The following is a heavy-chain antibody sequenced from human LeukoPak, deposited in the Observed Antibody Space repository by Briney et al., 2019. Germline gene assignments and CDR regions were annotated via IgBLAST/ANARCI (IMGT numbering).Heavy chain of an antibody. Sequence: SETLSLTCTVSSGSFRTYYWSWIRQPPGKGLELIGYIYYSGTTNYNPSLKSRVTISVDTSDNQFSLSLSSVTAADTAVYYCARVSWFPGTSYYYMDVWGKGTTVTVSS. CDR3: ARVSWFPGTSYYYMDV. J-gene: IGHJ6*03. CDR2: IYYSGTT. V-gene: IGHV4-59*01. CDR1: SGSFRTYY. D-gene: IGHD1-1*01.